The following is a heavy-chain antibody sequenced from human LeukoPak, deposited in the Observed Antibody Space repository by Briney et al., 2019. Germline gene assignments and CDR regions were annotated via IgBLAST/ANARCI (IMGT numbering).Heavy chain of an antibody. J-gene: IGHJ4*02. CDR3: ARGITIFGVATIYYFDY. D-gene: IGHD3-3*01. Sequence: KSSETLSLTCAVSGYSISRGYYWGWIRQPPGKGLEWIGNIYHSGITSYNPSLKSRVTISVDTSKNQLSLKLTSVTAADTAVYHCARGITIFGVATIYYFDYWGQGSLVTVSS. V-gene: IGHV4-38-2*01. CDR1: GYSISRGYY. CDR2: IYHSGIT.